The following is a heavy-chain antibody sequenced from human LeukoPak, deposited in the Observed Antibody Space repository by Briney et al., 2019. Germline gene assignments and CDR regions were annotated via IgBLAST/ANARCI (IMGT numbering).Heavy chain of an antibody. V-gene: IGHV1-2*02. J-gene: IGHJ4*02. Sequence: GASVKLSCKVSGYSFTGYYIHWVRQAPGQGFEWIGWINPNRGDTNYAQKFQGRVTLTKDTSISTAFMELYSLRSDDTAVYYCARDLPSGNHQRFYFDYWGRGTLITVSS. CDR2: INPNRGDT. CDR1: GYSFTGYY. CDR3: ARDLPSGNHQRFYFDY. D-gene: IGHD1-14*01.